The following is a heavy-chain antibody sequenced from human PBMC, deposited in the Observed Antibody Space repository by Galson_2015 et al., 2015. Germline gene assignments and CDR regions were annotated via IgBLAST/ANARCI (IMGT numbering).Heavy chain of an antibody. CDR3: ARGGYDYVWYFDL. D-gene: IGHD5-12*01. V-gene: IGHV3-53*01. CDR1: GFTVSSNY. CDR2: IYSGGNT. Sequence: SLRLSCAASGFTVSSNYMSWVRQTPGEGLEWVSVIYSGGNTYHADSVKGRFTLSRDNSKNTVYLQMNSLRAEDTAIYYCARGGYDYVWYFDLWGRGTLVTVSS. J-gene: IGHJ2*01.